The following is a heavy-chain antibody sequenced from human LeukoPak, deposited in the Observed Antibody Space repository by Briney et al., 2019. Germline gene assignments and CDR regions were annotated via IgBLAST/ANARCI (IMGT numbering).Heavy chain of an antibody. CDR1: GGSITSSSYQ. V-gene: IGHV4-61*02. J-gene: IGHJ6*03. D-gene: IGHD6-13*01. CDR2: IYTSGST. Sequence: PSETLSLTCTVSGGSITSSSYQWRWIRQPAGKGLEWIGRIYTSGSTNYNPSLKSRVTISVDTSKRQFSLRMNSVTAADTAVYYCARGKYSSSWSGYYYMDVWGKGTTVTISS. CDR3: ARGKYSSSWSGYYYMDV.